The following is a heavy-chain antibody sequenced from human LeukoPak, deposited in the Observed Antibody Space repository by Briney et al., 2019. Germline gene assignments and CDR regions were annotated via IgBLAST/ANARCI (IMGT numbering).Heavy chain of an antibody. Sequence: GASVKVSCKASGYTFTSYGISWVRQAPGQGLEWMGGIIPIFGTANYAQKFQGRVTITADESTSTAYMELSSLRSEDTAVYYCAGGGVGDYVRFFGWFDPWGQGTLVTVSS. V-gene: IGHV1-69*13. CDR3: AGGGVGDYVRFFGWFDP. J-gene: IGHJ5*02. D-gene: IGHD4-17*01. CDR1: GYTFTSYG. CDR2: IIPIFGTA.